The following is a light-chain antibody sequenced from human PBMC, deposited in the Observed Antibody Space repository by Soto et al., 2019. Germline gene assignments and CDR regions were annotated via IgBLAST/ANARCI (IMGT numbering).Light chain of an antibody. CDR1: QIVTGNF. V-gene: IGKV3-20*01. CDR2: DAS. J-gene: IGKJ1*01. CDR3: QQYGDSLLT. Sequence: EVGLTQSPGTLSLSPGEGATLSCRASQIVTGNFLAWYQQKPGQAPRLLMYDASTRATGIPDRFSGSGSGTDFTLIISRLEPEDFAVYYCQQYGDSLLTFGQGTKVDVK.